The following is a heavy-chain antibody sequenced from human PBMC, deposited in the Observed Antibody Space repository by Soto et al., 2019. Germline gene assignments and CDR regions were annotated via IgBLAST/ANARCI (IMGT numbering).Heavy chain of an antibody. D-gene: IGHD2-15*01. CDR3: ASVVVGATRQTGSDH. V-gene: IGHV4-39*01. CDR1: HGSITSGDYF. Sequence: ETLSLAFTVSHGSITSGDYFWAWIREPPGKGLEFIGSVHSSGGTYYSPSLKSRASISIDKSKNQFSLKLTSVNAGDTAVYFCASVVVGATRQTGSDHWGQGTLVTVYS. J-gene: IGHJ4*02. CDR2: VHSSGGT.